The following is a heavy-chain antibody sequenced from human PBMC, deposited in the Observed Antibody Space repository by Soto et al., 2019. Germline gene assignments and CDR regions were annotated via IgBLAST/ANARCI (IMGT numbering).Heavy chain of an antibody. J-gene: IGHJ6*02. Sequence: GGSLRLSCAASGFTFSSYGMHWVRQAPGKGLEWVAVIWYDGSNKYYADSVKGRFTISRDNSKNTLYLQMNSLRAEDTAVYYCARDLPYCSSTSCYVYYYYGMDVWGQGTTVTVSS. V-gene: IGHV3-33*01. D-gene: IGHD2-2*01. CDR1: GFTFSSYG. CDR3: ARDLPYCSSTSCYVYYYYGMDV. CDR2: IWYDGSNK.